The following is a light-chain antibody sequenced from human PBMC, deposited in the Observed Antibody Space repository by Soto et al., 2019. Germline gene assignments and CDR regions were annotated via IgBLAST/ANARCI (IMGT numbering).Light chain of an antibody. CDR3: QTWGTGIHYV. CDR2: LNSDGSH. CDR1: SGHSSYA. Sequence: QLVLTQSPSASASLGASVKLTCTLSSGHSSYAIAWHQQQPEKGPRYLMKLNSDGSHSKGDGIPDRFSGSSSGAERYLTISSLQXXXEADYYCQTWGTGIHYVFGTGTKVTVL. V-gene: IGLV4-69*01. J-gene: IGLJ1*01.